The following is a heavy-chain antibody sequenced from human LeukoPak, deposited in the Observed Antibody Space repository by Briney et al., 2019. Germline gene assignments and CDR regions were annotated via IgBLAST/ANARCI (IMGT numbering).Heavy chain of an antibody. Sequence: SVKVSCKASGGTFSSYTISWVRQAPGQGLEWMGGIIPIFGTANYAQKFQGRVTITADESTSTAYMELNSLRSEDTAVYYCARGRYSSSINSMDVWGQGTTVTVSS. D-gene: IGHD6-6*01. V-gene: IGHV1-69*13. CDR3: ARGRYSSSINSMDV. CDR1: GGTFSSYT. CDR2: IIPIFGTA. J-gene: IGHJ6*02.